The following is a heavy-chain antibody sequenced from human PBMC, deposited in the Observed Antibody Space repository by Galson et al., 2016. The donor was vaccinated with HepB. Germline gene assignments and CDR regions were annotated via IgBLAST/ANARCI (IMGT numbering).Heavy chain of an antibody. J-gene: IGHJ3*02. V-gene: IGHV3-33*01. CDR3: ARDVWGSYKSWRYDAFDI. CDR2: ILYDGSNK. D-gene: IGHD3-16*01. CDR1: GFTFSSYG. Sequence: SLRLSCAASGFTFSSYGMHWVRQAPGKGLEWVAVILYDGSNKYYSDSVKGRFTISRDNSKNTLYLQMNSLRAEDTAVYYCARDVWGSYKSWRYDAFDIWGQGTMVTVSS.